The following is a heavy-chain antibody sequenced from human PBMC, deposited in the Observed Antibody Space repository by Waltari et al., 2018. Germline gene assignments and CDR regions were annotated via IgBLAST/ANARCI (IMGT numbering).Heavy chain of an antibody. Sequence: QVQLPESRPGLVKPSETLSLTRTVAGGSLSSYYWIWIRHPSGKGLEWIGYIYYSGSTNYNPSLKSRVTISVDTSKNQFSLKLSSVTAADTAVYYCARDNWNLVGAYYYYGMDVWGQGTTVTVSS. CDR2: IYYSGST. D-gene: IGHD1-20*01. J-gene: IGHJ6*02. CDR3: ARDNWNLVGAYYYYGMDV. CDR1: GGSLSSYY. V-gene: IGHV4-59*01.